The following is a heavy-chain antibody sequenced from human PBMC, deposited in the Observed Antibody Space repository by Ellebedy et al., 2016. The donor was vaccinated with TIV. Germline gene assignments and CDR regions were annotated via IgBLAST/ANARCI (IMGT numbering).Heavy chain of an antibody. CDR1: GFTFSNAW. CDR2: IKSKTDGGAA. V-gene: IGHV3-15*01. D-gene: IGHD5-18*01. Sequence: GESLKISCAASGFTFSNAWMNWVRQAPGKGLGWVGRIKSKTDGGAADYAAPVKGRFTISRDDSKNTLYLQMNGLQTEDTAVYFCTTVYRYNYDSVWGQGTLVTVSS. CDR3: TTVYRYNYDSV. J-gene: IGHJ4*02.